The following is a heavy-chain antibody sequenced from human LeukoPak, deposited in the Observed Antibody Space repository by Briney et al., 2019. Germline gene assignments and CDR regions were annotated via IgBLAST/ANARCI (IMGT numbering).Heavy chain of an antibody. Sequence: GASVKASCKASGYTFTSYGISWVRQAPGQGLEWMGIINPSGGSTSYAQKFQGRVTMTRDTSRSTVYMELSSLRSEDTAVYYCARDHLARLGGRRRQYYCDYWGQGNLVSVSS. D-gene: IGHD3-3*02. CDR2: INPSGGST. CDR3: ARDHLARLGGRRRQYYCDY. CDR1: GYTFTSYG. J-gene: IGHJ4*02. V-gene: IGHV1-46*01.